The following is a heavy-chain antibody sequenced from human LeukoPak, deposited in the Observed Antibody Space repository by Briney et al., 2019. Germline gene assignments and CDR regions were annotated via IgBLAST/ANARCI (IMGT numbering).Heavy chain of an antibody. CDR2: ISGSGGST. D-gene: IGHD3-3*01. CDR1: GFTFSSYA. J-gene: IGHJ4*02. Sequence: GGSLRLSCAASGFTFSSYAMSWVRQAPGKGLEWVSAISGSGGSTYYADSVKGRFTISRDNSKNTLYLQMNSLRAEDTAVYYCAKEKSDYDFWSGYLYYFDYWGQGTLVTVSS. CDR3: AKEKSDYDFWSGYLYYFDY. V-gene: IGHV3-23*01.